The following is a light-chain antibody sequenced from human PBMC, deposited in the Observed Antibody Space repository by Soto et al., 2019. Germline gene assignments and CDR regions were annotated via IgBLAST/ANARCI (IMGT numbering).Light chain of an antibody. J-gene: IGKJ1*01. CDR3: QQSYSAPWT. Sequence: MXQSPSXLAASVXARVTITXRAXQSIXXYLNWYQQKPGKAPKVLIFDASRLQSGVASRFSGSGSGTDFTLTISSLQPEDSATYYCQQSYSAPWTFGQGTKVQVK. CDR2: DAS. CDR1: QSIXXY. V-gene: IGKV1-39*01.